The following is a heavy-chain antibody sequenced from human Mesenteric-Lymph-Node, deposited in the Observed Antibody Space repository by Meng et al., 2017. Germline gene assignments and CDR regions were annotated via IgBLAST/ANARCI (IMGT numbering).Heavy chain of an antibody. Sequence: GESLKISCAASGSTFNSYWMNWVRPAPGKGLEWVSSIKQGGSDKNYVDSVRGRFNISRDNARNSVFLQMESLRTEDTAVYYCARCGKSTPGGAYSWGQGTLVTVSS. D-gene: IGHD1-26*01. V-gene: IGHV3-7*01. J-gene: IGHJ4*02. CDR2: IKQGGSDK. CDR3: ARCGKSTPGGAYS. CDR1: GSTFNSYW.